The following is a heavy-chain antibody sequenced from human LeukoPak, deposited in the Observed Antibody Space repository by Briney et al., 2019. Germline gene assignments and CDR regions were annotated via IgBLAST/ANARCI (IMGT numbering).Heavy chain of an antibody. CDR2: ISGSGGST. V-gene: IGHV3-23*01. CDR1: GFTFSSYA. D-gene: IGHD3-22*01. CDR3: AKDRDYYDTPFDY. Sequence: GGSLRLSCAASGFTFSSYAMSWVRQAPGKGLEWVSAISGSGGSTYYADSVKGRFTISRDNSKNTLYLQMDSLRAEDTAVYYCAKDRDYYDTPFDYWGQGTLVTVSS. J-gene: IGHJ4*02.